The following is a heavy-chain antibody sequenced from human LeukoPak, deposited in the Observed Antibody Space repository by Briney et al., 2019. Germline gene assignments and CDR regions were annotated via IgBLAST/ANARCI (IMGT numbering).Heavy chain of an antibody. Sequence: PSETLSLTCTVSGGSISSYYWSWIRQPPGKGLGWIGYIYYSGSTNYNPSLKSRVTISVDTSKNQFSLKLSSVTAADTSVYYCAREPCSGGSCYSDYWGQGTLVTVSS. J-gene: IGHJ4*02. CDR2: IYYSGST. D-gene: IGHD2-15*01. V-gene: IGHV4-59*12. CDR1: GGSISSYY. CDR3: AREPCSGGSCYSDY.